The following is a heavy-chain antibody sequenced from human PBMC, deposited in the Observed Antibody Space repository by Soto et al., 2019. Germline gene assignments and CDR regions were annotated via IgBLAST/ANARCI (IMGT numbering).Heavy chain of an antibody. CDR1: GFTFSSYA. V-gene: IGHV3-23*01. D-gene: IGHD6-13*01. CDR2: ISGSGGST. J-gene: IGHJ4*02. CDR3: AYSSTPFDY. Sequence: GGSLRLSCATSGFTFSSYAMVWVRQAAAKGLEWVSAISGSGGSTYYADSVKGRFTISRDNSKNTLYLQMNSLRAEDTAVYYCAYSSTPFDYWGQGTLVTVSS.